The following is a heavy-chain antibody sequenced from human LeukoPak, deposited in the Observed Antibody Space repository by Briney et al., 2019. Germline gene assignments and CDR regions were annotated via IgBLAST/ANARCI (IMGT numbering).Heavy chain of an antibody. CDR3: ARDSQDDYDFWSGYDY. J-gene: IGHJ4*02. Sequence: KPSETLSLTCTVPGYFISSGYYWGWIRQPPGKGLAWIGSIYHRGSTYYNPSLRSRVTISVDTSKNQFSLKLRSVTAADTAFYYCARDSQDDYDFWSGYDYWGQGTLVTVSS. CDR2: IYHRGST. CDR1: GYFISSGYY. D-gene: IGHD3-3*01. V-gene: IGHV4-38-2*02.